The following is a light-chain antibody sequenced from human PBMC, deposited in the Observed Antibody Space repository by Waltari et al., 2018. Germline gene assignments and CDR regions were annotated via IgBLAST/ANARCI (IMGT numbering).Light chain of an antibody. CDR3: QQYNAWPRT. CDR1: QGVSSS. Sequence: EIVMPQSPATLLVSPGGRATISCRASQGVSSSLAWYQEKPGQAPRLLIYGASTRATGIPGRISGSGSGAEFTLTISSLQSEDSAVYYCQQYNAWPRTFGQGTKLEVK. CDR2: GAS. J-gene: IGKJ1*01. V-gene: IGKV3-15*01.